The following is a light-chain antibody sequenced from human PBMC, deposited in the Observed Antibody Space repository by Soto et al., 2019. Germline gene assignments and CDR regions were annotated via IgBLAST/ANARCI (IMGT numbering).Light chain of an antibody. CDR3: QKYNQWPWT. CDR1: QSLGSN. J-gene: IGKJ1*01. V-gene: IGKV3-15*01. CDR2: EAS. Sequence: VVVTQSPATQSVSPGERAVLSCRASQSLGSNLAWYHHKPGQAPRLLLYEASIRATGIPARFSGDGSGTEFTLTISSLQSEDFGIYYCQKYNQWPWTFGPGTKVDIK.